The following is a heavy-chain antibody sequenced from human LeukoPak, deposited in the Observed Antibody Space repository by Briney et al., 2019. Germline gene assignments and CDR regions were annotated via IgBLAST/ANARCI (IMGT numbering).Heavy chain of an antibody. CDR3: ARGLRRYSSSSRGAFDI. CDR2: INHSGST. Sequence: PSETLSLTCAVYGGSFSGYYWSWIRQPPGKGLEWIGEINHSGSTNYNPSLKSRVTISVDTSKNQFSLKLSSVTAADTAVYYCARGLRRYSSSSRGAFDIWGQGTMVTVSS. D-gene: IGHD6-6*01. V-gene: IGHV4-34*01. J-gene: IGHJ3*02. CDR1: GGSFSGYY.